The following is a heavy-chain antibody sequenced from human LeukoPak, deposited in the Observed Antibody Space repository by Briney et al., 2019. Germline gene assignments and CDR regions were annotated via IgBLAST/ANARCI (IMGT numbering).Heavy chain of an antibody. CDR1: GGSFRGYY. CDR2: INHSGST. Sequence: SETLSLTCAVYGGSFRGYYWSWIRQPPGKGLEGIGKINHSGSTNYNPTLKIRVTISVDTSKNQFSLKLSSVAAADTAVYYCARDDSADGHNFDYWGQGTLVTVSS. D-gene: IGHD5-24*01. J-gene: IGHJ4*02. V-gene: IGHV4-34*01. CDR3: ARDDSADGHNFDY.